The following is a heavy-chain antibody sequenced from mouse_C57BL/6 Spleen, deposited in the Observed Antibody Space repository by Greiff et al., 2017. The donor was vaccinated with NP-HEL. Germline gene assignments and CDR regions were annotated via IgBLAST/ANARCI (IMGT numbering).Heavy chain of an antibody. CDR1: GYTFTSYW. Sequence: QVQLQQPGAELVRPGSSVKLSCKASGYTFTSYWMHWVKQRPIQGLEWIGNIDPSDSETHYNQKFKDKATLTVDKSSSTAYMQLSSLTSEDSAVYYCARDSGYYGSAGYFDVWGTGTTVTVSS. J-gene: IGHJ1*03. D-gene: IGHD1-2*01. V-gene: IGHV1-52*01. CDR2: IDPSDSET. CDR3: ARDSGYYGSAGYFDV.